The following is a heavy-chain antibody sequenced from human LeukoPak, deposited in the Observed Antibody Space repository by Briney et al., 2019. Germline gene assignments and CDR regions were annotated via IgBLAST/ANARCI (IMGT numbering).Heavy chain of an antibody. CDR1: GYSENFYG. D-gene: IGHD2-2*01. CDR3: ARDSGGGLYGYQLLPLDY. J-gene: IGHJ4*02. CDR2: ISAQHGQT. V-gene: IGHV1-18*01. Sequence: ASVKVSCKTSGYSENFYGITWVRQVAGQGLEWMGWISAQHGQTEYAPNSQDRVTMTTDTYTNTAYMELRSLRSEDTAVYYCARDSGGGLYGYQLLPLDYWGQGTLVTVSS.